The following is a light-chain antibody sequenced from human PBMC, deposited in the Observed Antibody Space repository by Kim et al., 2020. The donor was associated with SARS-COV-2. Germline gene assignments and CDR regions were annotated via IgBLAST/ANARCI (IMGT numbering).Light chain of an antibody. V-gene: IGLV7-46*01. Sequence: QAVVTQEPSLTVSPGETVTLTCASSTGAVTPTHYPYWFQKKPGEVPRTLIFDTGSRHSWTPARFSGSLSGDKAVLTLAGAHPEDEGDYYCLLSFSGIRVFGGGTQLTVL. J-gene: IGLJ3*02. CDR1: TGAVTPTHY. CDR3: LLSFSGIRV. CDR2: DTG.